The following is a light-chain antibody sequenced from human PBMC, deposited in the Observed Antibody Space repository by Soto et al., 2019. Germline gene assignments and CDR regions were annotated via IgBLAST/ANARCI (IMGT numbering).Light chain of an antibody. J-gene: IGKJ2*01. Sequence: DIQMTQSPSSLSASVGDRVTITCQASQDINNYLNWFQQKPGKAPKLLIYDSSNFETGVPSRFSGSGSGTDFTFTIISLQSEDISTYYCQQYANSPPYTFGQGTKLEIK. CDR1: QDINNY. CDR3: QQYANSPPYT. V-gene: IGKV1-33*01. CDR2: DSS.